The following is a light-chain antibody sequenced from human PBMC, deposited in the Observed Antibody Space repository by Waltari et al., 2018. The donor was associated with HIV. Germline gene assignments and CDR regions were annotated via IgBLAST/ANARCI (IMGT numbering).Light chain of an antibody. CDR3: AAWDDSLSGWE. CDR1: SSNIGSTY. Sequence: QSVLTQSPSASGTPGQRVTISCSGSSSNIGSTYVYWYQQFPGTAPKLLIYRNNQRPSGVPDRFSGSKSGTSASLAISGLRSEDEADYYCAAWDDSLSGWEFGGGTKLTVL. J-gene: IGLJ2*01. V-gene: IGLV1-47*01. CDR2: RNN.